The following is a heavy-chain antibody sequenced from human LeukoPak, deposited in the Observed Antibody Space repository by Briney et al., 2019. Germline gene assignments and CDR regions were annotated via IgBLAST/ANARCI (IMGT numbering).Heavy chain of an antibody. V-gene: IGHV1-18*01. CDR1: GYTFTCYG. J-gene: IGHJ4*02. CDR2: ISAYNGNT. Sequence: ASVKVSCKASGYTFTCYGISWVRQAPRQGLEWMGWISAYNGNTNYAQKLQGRVTMTTDTSTSTAYMELRSLRSDDTAVYYCARDLMAVADSFFDYWGQGTLVTVSS. D-gene: IGHD6-19*01. CDR3: ARDLMAVADSFFDY.